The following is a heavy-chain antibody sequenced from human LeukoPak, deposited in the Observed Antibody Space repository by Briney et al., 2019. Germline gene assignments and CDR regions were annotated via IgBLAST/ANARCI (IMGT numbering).Heavy chain of an antibody. J-gene: IGHJ5*02. V-gene: IGHV2-70*11. D-gene: IGHD5/OR15-5a*01. CDR2: IDWDNDK. CDR1: GFSLRTSGMC. Sequence: SGPTLVNPTQTLTLTCTFSGFSLRTSGMCVSWIRQPPGKALEWLARIDWDNDKYYTTSLKTRLTISKDTSKSQMVLTMTNMDPVDTATYYCVRTRPVSGWFDPWGQGTLVTVSS. CDR3: VRTRPVSGWFDP.